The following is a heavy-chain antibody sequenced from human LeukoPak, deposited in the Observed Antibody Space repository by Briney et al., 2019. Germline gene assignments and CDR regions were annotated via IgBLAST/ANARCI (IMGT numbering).Heavy chain of an antibody. V-gene: IGHV3-13*01. D-gene: IGHD5/OR15-5a*01. CDR2: IGIGDDT. CDR1: GFTFSSYA. J-gene: IGHJ3*02. Sequence: GGSLRLSCAASGFTFSSYAMSWVRQAPGKGLEWVSGIGIGDDTHYPDSVKGRFTISRENAKNSLYLQMNTLRDGDTAVYYCIRGGIRVSGIDAFDIWGQGTMVTVSS. CDR3: IRGGIRVSGIDAFDI.